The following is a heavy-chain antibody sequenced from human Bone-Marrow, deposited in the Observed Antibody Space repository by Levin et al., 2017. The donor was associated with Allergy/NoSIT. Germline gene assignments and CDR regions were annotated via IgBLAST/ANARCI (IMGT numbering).Heavy chain of an antibody. CDR3: ARVLVTASADAFDV. D-gene: IGHD2-21*02. V-gene: IGHV1-46*01. CDR2: INPSGGIT. CDR1: GYTFTTYS. J-gene: IGHJ3*01. Sequence: ASVKVSCKASGYTFTTYSIHWVRQAPGQGLQWMGIINPSGGITNYARKFQGRVTMTRDTSTSTVYMDLNSLRSEDTAVYFCARVLVTASADAFDVWGQGTLVTVSS.